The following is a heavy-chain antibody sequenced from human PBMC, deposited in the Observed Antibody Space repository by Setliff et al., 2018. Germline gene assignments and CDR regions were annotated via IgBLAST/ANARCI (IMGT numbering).Heavy chain of an antibody. Sequence: KSSETLSLTCSVSGGSISSGSYYWGWIRQSPGKGLEWIGSMYYSGSTYYNPSLKGRVTMSVDVSRDQFSLELSSVTAADTAVYFCARGSGRGYSYGLFDYWGQGSLVTVSS. D-gene: IGHD5-18*01. J-gene: IGHJ4*02. CDR1: GGSISSGSYY. CDR2: MYYSGST. CDR3: ARGSGRGYSYGLFDY. V-gene: IGHV4-39*07.